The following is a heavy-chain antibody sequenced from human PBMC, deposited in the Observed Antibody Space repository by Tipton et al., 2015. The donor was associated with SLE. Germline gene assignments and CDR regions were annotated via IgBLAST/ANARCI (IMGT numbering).Heavy chain of an antibody. Sequence: LRLSCTVSGGSISSHYWSWIRQPPGKGLEWIGYIYYSGSTNYNPSLKSRVTISVDTSKNQFSLKLSSVTAADTAVYYCARRGQQLTTSYYYYYYMDVWGKGTTVTVSS. CDR1: GGSISSHY. CDR3: ARRGQQLTTSYYYYYYMDV. V-gene: IGHV4-59*11. J-gene: IGHJ6*03. D-gene: IGHD6-13*01. CDR2: IYYSGST.